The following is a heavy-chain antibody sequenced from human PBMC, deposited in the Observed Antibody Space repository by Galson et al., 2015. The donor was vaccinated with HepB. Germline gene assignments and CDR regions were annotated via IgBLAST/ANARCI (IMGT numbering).Heavy chain of an antibody. CDR3: ARALGGSYFYGMDV. J-gene: IGHJ6*02. V-gene: IGHV4-39*01. Sequence: TCTVSGGSTSSSSYYWNWIRQSPGKGLEWIGSVYYSGVTYYNPSLKSRVTISVDTSKNQFSLRVSSVTAADTAMYYCARALGGSYFYGMDVWGQGTTVAVSS. D-gene: IGHD3-16*02. CDR1: GGSTSSSSYY. CDR2: VYYSGVT.